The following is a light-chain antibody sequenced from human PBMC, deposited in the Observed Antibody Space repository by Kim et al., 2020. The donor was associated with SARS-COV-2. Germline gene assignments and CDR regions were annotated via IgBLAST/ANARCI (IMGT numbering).Light chain of an antibody. CDR3: QQYYSYPPT. CDR1: QGISSY. Sequence: AIRITQSPSSLSASTGDRVTITCRASQGISSYLAWYQQKPGKAPKLLIYAASTLQSGVPSRFSGSGSGTDFTLTISCLQSEDFATYYCQQYYSYPPTFGQGTKVYIK. CDR2: AAS. V-gene: IGKV1-8*01. J-gene: IGKJ1*01.